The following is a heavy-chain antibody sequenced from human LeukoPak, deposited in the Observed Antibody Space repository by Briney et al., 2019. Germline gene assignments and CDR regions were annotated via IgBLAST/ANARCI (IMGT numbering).Heavy chain of an antibody. J-gene: IGHJ4*02. Sequence: PGGSLRLSCAASGLTFSNYAMSWVRQAPGKGLEWVSSITGNALNTYQADFIKGRFTISRDDSKTTLYLHLSSLRVEDTAVYYCAKLQDFYDNSGYSYFDNWGQGTLVTVSS. D-gene: IGHD3-22*01. CDR2: ITGNALNT. CDR1: GLTFSNYA. CDR3: AKLQDFYDNSGYSYFDN. V-gene: IGHV3-23*01.